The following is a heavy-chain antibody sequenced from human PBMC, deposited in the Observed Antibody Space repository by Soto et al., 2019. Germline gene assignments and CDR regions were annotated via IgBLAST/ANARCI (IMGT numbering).Heavy chain of an antibody. J-gene: IGHJ4*02. V-gene: IGHV3-7*01. Sequence: EVQLVESGGGLVQPGGSLRLSCAAPGFTFSSYWMSWVRQAPGKGLEWVVNIKQDGSEKYYVDSVKGRFTISRDNAKNSLYLQMNSLRAEDTAVYYCARGQGPYGSPYYFDYWGQGTLVTVSS. D-gene: IGHD3-10*01. CDR2: IKQDGSEK. CDR3: ARGQGPYGSPYYFDY. CDR1: GFTFSSYW.